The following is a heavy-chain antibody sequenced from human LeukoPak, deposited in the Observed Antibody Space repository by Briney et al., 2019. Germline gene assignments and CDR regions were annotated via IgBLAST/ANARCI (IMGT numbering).Heavy chain of an antibody. D-gene: IGHD3-3*02. Sequence: GGSLILSCAASGFTFSSYWMNWVRQAPGKGLVWVSRINSDGSSTDYADSVKGRFTISRDNAKNTVCLQLNSLRAEDTAVYYCARGPLDFDYWGQGTLVTVSS. J-gene: IGHJ4*02. CDR2: INSDGSST. V-gene: IGHV3-74*01. CDR3: ARGPLDFDY. CDR1: GFTFSSYW.